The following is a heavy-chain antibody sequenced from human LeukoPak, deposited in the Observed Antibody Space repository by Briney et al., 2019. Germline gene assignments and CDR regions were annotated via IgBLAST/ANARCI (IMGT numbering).Heavy chain of an antibody. CDR3: ARSAGTRYYFDY. V-gene: IGHV4-31*03. J-gene: IGHJ4*02. Sequence: SETLSLTCTVSGGSISSGGYYWSWIRQHPGKGLEWIGYIYYSGSTYYNPSLKSRVTISVDTSKNQFSLKLSSVTAAATAVYYCARSAGTRYYFDYWGQGTLVTVSS. CDR1: GGSISSGGYY. D-gene: IGHD1/OR15-1a*01. CDR2: IYYSGST.